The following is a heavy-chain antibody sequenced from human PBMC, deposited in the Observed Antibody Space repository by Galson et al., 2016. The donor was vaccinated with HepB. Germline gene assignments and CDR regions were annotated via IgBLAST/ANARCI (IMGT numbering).Heavy chain of an antibody. Sequence: SLRLSCAGSGFTFGNYAMSWVRQAPGKGLEWVSAIGAGGGNTHYAASVRGRFTISRDNSKNTLNLQMNSLRAEDMAVYYCAKKMTAGCDYPFGAFDMWGQGTMVTVSS. J-gene: IGHJ3*02. CDR1: GFTFGNYA. CDR3: AKKMTAGCDYPFGAFDM. V-gene: IGHV3-23*01. D-gene: IGHD5-12*01. CDR2: IGAGGGNT.